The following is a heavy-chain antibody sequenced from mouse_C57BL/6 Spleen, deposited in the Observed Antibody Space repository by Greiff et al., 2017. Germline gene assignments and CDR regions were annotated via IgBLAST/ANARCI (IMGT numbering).Heavy chain of an antibody. V-gene: IGHV1-15*01. CDR3: TRETVVDYFDY. J-gene: IGHJ2*01. CDR2: IDPETGGT. Sequence: VQLQQSGAELVRPGASVTLSCKASGYTFTDYEMHWVKQTPVHGLEWIGGIDPETGGTAYNQKFKGKAILTADKSSSTAYMELRSLTAEDSADYYCTRETVVDYFDYWGQGTTLTVSS. D-gene: IGHD1-1*01. CDR1: GYTFTDYE.